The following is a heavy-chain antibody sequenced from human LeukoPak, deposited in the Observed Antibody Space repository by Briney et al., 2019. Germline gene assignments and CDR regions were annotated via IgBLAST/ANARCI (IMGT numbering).Heavy chain of an antibody. CDR1: GFTFNNYG. J-gene: IGHJ3*01. CDR2: IRSDGNNK. D-gene: IGHD1-26*01. V-gene: IGHV3-33*01. CDR3: AREYSGSYYVAAFDV. Sequence: PGGSLRLSCAASGFTFNNYGMHWVRQAPGKGLEWVAVIRSDGNNKYYVDSVKGRSTVSRDKSKNTLYLQMNSLRAEDTAVYYCAREYSGSYYVAAFDVWGQGTLVTVSS.